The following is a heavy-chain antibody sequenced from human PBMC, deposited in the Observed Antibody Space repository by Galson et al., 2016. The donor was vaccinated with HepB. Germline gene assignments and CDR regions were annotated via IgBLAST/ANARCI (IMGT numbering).Heavy chain of an antibody. Sequence: SLRLSCAASGFIFSIYSMNWVRQAPGKGLEWVSYISSSSSSIYYVDSVKGRFTISRDNAKNSLYLQMNSLRDEDTAVYYCARDRGGRAGFDPWGQGILVTVSS. CDR3: ARDRGGRAGFDP. J-gene: IGHJ5*02. V-gene: IGHV3-48*02. CDR1: GFIFSIYS. CDR2: ISSSSSSI. D-gene: IGHD3-10*01.